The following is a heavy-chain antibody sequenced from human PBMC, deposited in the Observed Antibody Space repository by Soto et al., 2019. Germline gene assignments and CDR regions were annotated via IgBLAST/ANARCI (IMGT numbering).Heavy chain of an antibody. CDR1: ADSLRSDKW. V-gene: IGHV4-4*02. J-gene: IGHJ5*02. Sequence: QVHLQESGPRLVRPSGTLVLPCAVSADSLRSDKWWTWVRQTPGKGLDWIGEISHRVSTNYSASFKSRLSMSVDTTKTQFSLRLPSVTAADTAVYYCAAVPLTSGVVSGRFDPWGQGIKVTVSS. D-gene: IGHD3-3*01. CDR3: AAVPLTSGVVSGRFDP. CDR2: ISHRVST.